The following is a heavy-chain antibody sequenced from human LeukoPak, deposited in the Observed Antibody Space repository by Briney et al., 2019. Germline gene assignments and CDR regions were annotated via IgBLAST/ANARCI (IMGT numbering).Heavy chain of an antibody. J-gene: IGHJ6*02. V-gene: IGHV3-33*01. Sequence: GGSLRLSCAASGFTFSSYGMHWVRQAPGKGLEWVAVIWHDGRNKEYADSVKGRFTISRDNPKNTLYLQMNSLRAEDTAVYCCTRDEGKENGMDVWGQGTTVTVS. CDR3: TRDEGKENGMDV. CDR1: GFTFSSYG. CDR2: IWHDGRNK.